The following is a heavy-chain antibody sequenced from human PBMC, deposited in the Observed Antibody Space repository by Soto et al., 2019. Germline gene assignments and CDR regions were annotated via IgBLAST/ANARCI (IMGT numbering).Heavy chain of an antibody. CDR3: ARDPWTYDSSGAFDY. CDR2: INPSGGST. CDR1: GYTFTSYY. D-gene: IGHD3-22*01. J-gene: IGHJ4*02. Sequence: GASVKVSCKASGYTFTSYYMHWVRQAPGQGLEWMGIINPSGGSTSYAQKFQGRVTMTRDTSTSTVYMELSSLRSEDTAVYYCARDPWTYDSSGAFDYWGQGTLVTVST. V-gene: IGHV1-46*01.